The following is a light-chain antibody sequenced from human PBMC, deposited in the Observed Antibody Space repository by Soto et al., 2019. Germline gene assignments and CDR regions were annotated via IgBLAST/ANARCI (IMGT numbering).Light chain of an antibody. J-gene: IGKJ1*01. Sequence: DIQMTQSPSTLSASVGDRVTITCRASQSISSRLAWYQQKPGKAPNLLIYKTSSLESGVLSRFSGSGSGTEFTLTISSLQPDDVATYYCQQYNSYPWTFGQRTKVEIK. V-gene: IGKV1-5*03. CDR2: KTS. CDR3: QQYNSYPWT. CDR1: QSISSR.